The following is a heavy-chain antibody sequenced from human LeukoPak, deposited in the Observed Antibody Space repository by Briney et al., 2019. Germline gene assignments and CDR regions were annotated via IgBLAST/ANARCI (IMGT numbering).Heavy chain of an antibody. J-gene: IGHJ4*02. CDR1: GFTVSSYY. CDR2: IYSGGDT. Sequence: GGSLRLSCAASGFTVSSYYMTWVRQAPGKGLEWVSLIYSGGDTYYADSVKGRFTISRDNSKNTLYLQMNSLRAEDTAVYYCARDSSGWYDLGYWGQGTLVTVSS. D-gene: IGHD6-19*01. V-gene: IGHV3-53*01. CDR3: ARDSSGWYDLGY.